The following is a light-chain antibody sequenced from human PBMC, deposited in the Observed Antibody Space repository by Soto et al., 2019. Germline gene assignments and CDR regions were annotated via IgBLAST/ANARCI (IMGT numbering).Light chain of an antibody. V-gene: IGKV1-9*01. CDR1: QGISSY. CDR2: AAS. CDR3: QQLNSYPHT. J-gene: IGKJ5*01. Sequence: IQLTQSPSSLSGPVGDRVSITCRASQGISSYLAWYQQKPGKAPKLLIYAASTLQSGVPSRFSGSGSGTDFTLTISSLQPEDFATYYCQQLNSYPHTFGQGTRLEI.